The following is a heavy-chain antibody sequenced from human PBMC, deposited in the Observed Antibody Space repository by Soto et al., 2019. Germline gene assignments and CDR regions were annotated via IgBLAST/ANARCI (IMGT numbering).Heavy chain of an antibody. Sequence: QVQLVQSGAEVKKPGASVKISCKASGYTFTSYYMHWVRQAPGQGLEWMGIINPSGGSTNYAQMRQGRVAMTRDTSTSTVYMELNSLRSEDTAVYYCARPPYPGCINAVCYPLDYWGQGTLVTVSS. J-gene: IGHJ4*02. CDR2: INPSGGST. D-gene: IGHD2-8*01. V-gene: IGHV1-46*01. CDR3: ARPPYPGCINAVCYPLDY. CDR1: GYTFTSYY.